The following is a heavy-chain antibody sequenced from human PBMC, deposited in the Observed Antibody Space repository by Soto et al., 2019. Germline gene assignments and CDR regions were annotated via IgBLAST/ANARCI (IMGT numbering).Heavy chain of an antibody. CDR3: ASAMLSIAGADSDN. D-gene: IGHD6-19*01. V-gene: IGHV1-18*04. CDR1: GYTFTSYG. CDR2: ISAYNGNT. J-gene: IGHJ4*02. Sequence: ASVKVSCKASGYTFTSYGISWVRQAPGQGLEWMGWISAYNGNTNYAQKLQGRVTMTTDTSTSTAYMELRGLRSDDTAVYYCASAMLSIAGADSDNWGQGTLVTVSS.